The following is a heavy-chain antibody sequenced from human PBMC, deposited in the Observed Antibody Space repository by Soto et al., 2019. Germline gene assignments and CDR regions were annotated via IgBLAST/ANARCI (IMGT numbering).Heavy chain of an antibody. CDR3: ARGAGWFDY. Sequence: EVQLVESGEGLVQPGGSLRLSCAASGFTFSSYAMHWVRQAPGKGLEYVSAISSNGGSTYYADSVKGRFTISRDNSKNTLYLQMGSLRAEDMAVYYSARGAGWFDYWGQGTLVTVSS. D-gene: IGHD2-15*01. CDR1: GFTFSSYA. V-gene: IGHV3-64*02. J-gene: IGHJ4*02. CDR2: ISSNGGST.